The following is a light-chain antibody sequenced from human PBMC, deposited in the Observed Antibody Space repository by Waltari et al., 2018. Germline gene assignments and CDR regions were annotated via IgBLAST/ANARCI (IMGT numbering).Light chain of an antibody. Sequence: EIVLTQSPGTLSLSPGERATLPCRASQSVSSSFLAWYQHKPGQAPRLLMYGASSRATGVPDRFGGSGSGTDFTLTISRLEPEDFAVYYCQSFVSSPPLYTFGQGTKVELK. CDR1: QSVSSSF. CDR3: QSFVSSPPLYT. J-gene: IGKJ2*01. V-gene: IGKV3-20*01. CDR2: GAS.